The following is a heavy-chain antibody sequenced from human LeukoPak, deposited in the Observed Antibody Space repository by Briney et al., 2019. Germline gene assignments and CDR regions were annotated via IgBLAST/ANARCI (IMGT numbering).Heavy chain of an antibody. J-gene: IGHJ4*02. CDR2: IRYDGSNK. V-gene: IGHV3-30*02. CDR1: GFTFSSYG. CDR3: AKHLGGNYFDRPFDY. D-gene: IGHD3-22*01. Sequence: GGSLRLSCAASGFTFSSYGMHWVRQAPGKGLEWVAFIRYDGSNKYYADSVKGRFTISRDNSKSTLYLQMNSLRAEDTAVYYCAKHLGGNYFDRPFDYWGQGTLVTVSS.